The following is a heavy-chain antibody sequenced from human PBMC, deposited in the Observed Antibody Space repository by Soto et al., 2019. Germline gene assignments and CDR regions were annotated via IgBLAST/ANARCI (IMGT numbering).Heavy chain of an antibody. Sequence: GGSLRLSCAASGFTFSSYAMSWVRQAPGKGLEWVSAISGSGGSTYYADSVKGRFTISRDNSKNTLYLRVNSLRAEDTAVYYCATHRIWFGEFDYWGQGTLVTVSS. D-gene: IGHD3-10*01. CDR2: ISGSGGST. CDR3: ATHRIWFGEFDY. CDR1: GFTFSSYA. V-gene: IGHV3-23*01. J-gene: IGHJ4*02.